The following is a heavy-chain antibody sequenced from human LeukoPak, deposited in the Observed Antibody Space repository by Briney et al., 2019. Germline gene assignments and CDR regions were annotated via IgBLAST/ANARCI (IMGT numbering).Heavy chain of an antibody. J-gene: IGHJ6*03. CDR1: GGSFSGYY. CDR2: INHSGST. D-gene: IGHD6-13*01. V-gene: IGHV4-34*01. Sequence: SETLSLTCAVYGGSFSGYYWSWVRQPPGKGLEWIGEINHSGSTNYNPSLKSRVTISVDTSKNQFSLKLSSVTAADTAVYYCARSSSWGNYYYYYMDVWGKGTTVTVSS. CDR3: ARSSSWGNYYYYYMDV.